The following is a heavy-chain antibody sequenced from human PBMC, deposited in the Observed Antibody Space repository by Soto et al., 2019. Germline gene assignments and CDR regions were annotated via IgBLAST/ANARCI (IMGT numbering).Heavy chain of an antibody. Sequence: QVQLVQSGAEVKKPGSSVKVSCKASGGTFSRYTISWVRQAPGQGLEWMGRIIPILDIPNDVQNFQGRVTITADKSTRTAYMELSSLSSADTAVYYCASHFTGVLVLGASPPGGDNYGWDVWGQGTTVTVSS. CDR1: GGTFSRYT. CDR2: IIPILDIP. CDR3: ASHFTGVLVLGASPPGGDNYGWDV. D-gene: IGHD2-15*01. J-gene: IGHJ6*02. V-gene: IGHV1-69*02.